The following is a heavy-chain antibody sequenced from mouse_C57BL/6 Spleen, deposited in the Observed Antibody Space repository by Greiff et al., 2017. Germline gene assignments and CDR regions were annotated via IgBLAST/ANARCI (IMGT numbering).Heavy chain of an antibody. D-gene: IGHD2-3*01. Sequence: VQLKESGAELVRPGTSVKMSCKASGYTFTNYWIGWAKQMPGHGLEWIGDIYPGGSYTNYNEKFKGKATLTADKSSSTAYMQFSSLTSEDSAIYYCASWIYDGYSYCFAYWGQGTTLTVSS. CDR2: IYPGGSYT. CDR1: GYTFTNYW. CDR3: ASWIYDGYSYCFAY. V-gene: IGHV1-63*01. J-gene: IGHJ2*01.